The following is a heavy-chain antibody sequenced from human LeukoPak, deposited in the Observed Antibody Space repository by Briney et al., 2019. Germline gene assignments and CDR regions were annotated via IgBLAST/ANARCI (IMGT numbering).Heavy chain of an antibody. J-gene: IGHJ5*02. D-gene: IGHD3-10*01. CDR2: INSDGSST. V-gene: IGHV3-74*01. CDR3: ARDTVLWFGESYDPYNWFDP. CDR1: GFTFSSYW. Sequence: PGGSLRLSCAASGFTFSSYWMHWVRQAPGKGLVWVSRINSDGSSTSYAESVKGRFTISRDNAKNTLYLQMNSLRAEDTAVYYCARDTVLWFGESYDPYNWFDPWGQGTLVTVSS.